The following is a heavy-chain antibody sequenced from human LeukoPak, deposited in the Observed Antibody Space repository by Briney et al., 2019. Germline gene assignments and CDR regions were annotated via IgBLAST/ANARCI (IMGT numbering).Heavy chain of an antibody. CDR2: INHSGST. CDR3: ASADSSGFDI. D-gene: IGHD3-22*01. Sequence: PSETLSLTCAVYGGSFSGYYWSWIRQPPGKGLEWIGEINHSGSTNYNPSLKSRVTISVDTSKNQFSLKLSSVTAADTAVYYCASADSSGFDIWGQGTMVTVSS. CDR1: GGSFSGYY. V-gene: IGHV4-34*01. J-gene: IGHJ3*02.